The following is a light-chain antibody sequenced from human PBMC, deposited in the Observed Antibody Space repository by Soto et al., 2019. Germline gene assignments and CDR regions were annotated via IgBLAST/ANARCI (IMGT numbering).Light chain of an antibody. CDR1: SSNIGNNY. CDR2: DNN. V-gene: IGLV1-51*01. J-gene: IGLJ2*01. CDR3: GKWDSSLSAHVV. Sequence: QSVLTQPPSVSAAPGQKVTISCSGSSSNIGNNYVSWYQQLPGTAPKLLIYDNNKRPSGIPDRFSGSKSGTSATLGITGLQTGDEADYYCGKWDSSLSAHVVFGGGTKLTVL.